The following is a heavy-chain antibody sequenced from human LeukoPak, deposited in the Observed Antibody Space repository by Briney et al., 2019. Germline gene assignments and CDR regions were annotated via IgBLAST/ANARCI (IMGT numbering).Heavy chain of an antibody. Sequence: KPSETLSLTCTVSGGSISSYYWSWIRQPPGKGLEWIGYIYYSGSTNYNPSLKSRVTISVDTSKNQFSLKLSSVTAADTAVYYCARRGYSGYGTFDYWGQGTLVTVSS. CDR2: IYYSGST. J-gene: IGHJ4*02. CDR1: GGSISSYY. D-gene: IGHD5-12*01. V-gene: IGHV4-59*01. CDR3: ARRGYSGYGTFDY.